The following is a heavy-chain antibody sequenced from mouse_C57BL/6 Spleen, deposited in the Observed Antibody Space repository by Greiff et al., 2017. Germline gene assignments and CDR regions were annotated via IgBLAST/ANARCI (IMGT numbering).Heavy chain of an antibody. CDR2: IYPGSGST. CDR1: GYTFTSYW. CDR3: ARSYGSSYWFAY. J-gene: IGHJ3*01. V-gene: IGHV1-55*01. D-gene: IGHD1-1*01. Sequence: QVQLQQPGAELVKPGASVKMSCKASGYTFTSYWITWVKQRAGQGLEWIGDIYPGSGSTNYNEKFKSKATLTVDTSSSTAYMQLSSLTSEDSAVYYCARSYGSSYWFAYWGQGTLVTVSA.